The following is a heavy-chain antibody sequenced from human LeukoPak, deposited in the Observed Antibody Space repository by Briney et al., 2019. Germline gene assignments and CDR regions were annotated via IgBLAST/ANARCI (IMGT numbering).Heavy chain of an antibody. V-gene: IGHV1-18*01. CDR1: GYTFTSYG. Sequence: ASVKVSCKASGYTFTSYGISGVRQAPGQGLEWVGWISAYNGNTNYAQKLQGRVTMTTDTSTSTACMELRSLRSDDTAVYYCARDPRDIVVVVAAPLHYFDYWGQGTLVTVSS. CDR3: ARDPRDIVVVVAAPLHYFDY. CDR2: ISAYNGNT. D-gene: IGHD2-15*01. J-gene: IGHJ4*02.